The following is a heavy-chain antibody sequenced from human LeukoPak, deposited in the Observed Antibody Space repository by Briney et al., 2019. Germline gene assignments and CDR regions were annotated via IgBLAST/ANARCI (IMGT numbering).Heavy chain of an antibody. CDR2: ISSSSSYI. CDR1: GFTFSSYS. V-gene: IGHV3-21*01. CDR3: ARDTYYDILTGYYHFDY. D-gene: IGHD3-9*01. Sequence: TGGSLRLSCAASGFTFSSYSMNWVRRAPGKGLEWVSSISSSSSYIYYADSVKGRFTISRDNAKNSLYLQMNSLRAEDTAVYYCARDTYYDILTGYYHFDYWGQGTLVTVSS. J-gene: IGHJ4*02.